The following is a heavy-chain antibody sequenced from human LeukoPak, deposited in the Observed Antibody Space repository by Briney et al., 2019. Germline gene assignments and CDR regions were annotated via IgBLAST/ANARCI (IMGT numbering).Heavy chain of an antibody. CDR3: ARVNLYYDSGGSPHFDY. CDR2: INQHGSKT. Sequence: PGGSLRLSCAASGFTFDKYWMTWVRQAPGKGLEWVANINQHGSKTLYVDSVKGRFTISRDNAKSSLYLQMNSLRAEDTAVYYCARVNLYYDSGGSPHFDYWGQGTLVTVSS. D-gene: IGHD3-22*01. J-gene: IGHJ4*02. CDR1: GFTFDKYW. V-gene: IGHV3-7*01.